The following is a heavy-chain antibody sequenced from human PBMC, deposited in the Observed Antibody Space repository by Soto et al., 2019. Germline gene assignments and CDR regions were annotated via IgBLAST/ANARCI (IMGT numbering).Heavy chain of an antibody. D-gene: IGHD6-13*01. CDR1: GGSISSYY. J-gene: IGHJ6*02. V-gene: IGHV4-4*07. CDR3: ARGAAPGADHGMDV. CDR2: VYTSGST. Sequence: SETLSLTCTVSGGSISSYYWSWIRQPAGKGLEWIGRVYTSGSTNYNPSLKGRVTISVDASKNRFSLKMSSVTTADTAVYYCARGAAPGADHGMDVWGQGTTVTVSS.